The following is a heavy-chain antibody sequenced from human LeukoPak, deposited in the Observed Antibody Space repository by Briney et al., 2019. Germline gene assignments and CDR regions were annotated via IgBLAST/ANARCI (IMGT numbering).Heavy chain of an antibody. CDR3: AKAYSGSYYYYYGMDV. CDR2: ISSSSSYI. Sequence: GGSLRLSCAASGFTFSSYGMNWVRQAPGKGLEWVSSISSSSSYIYYADSVKGRFTISRDNAKNSLYLQMNSLRAEDTAVYYCAKAYSGSYYYYYGMDVWGQGTTVTVSS. J-gene: IGHJ6*02. D-gene: IGHD1-26*01. CDR1: GFTFSSYG. V-gene: IGHV3-21*04.